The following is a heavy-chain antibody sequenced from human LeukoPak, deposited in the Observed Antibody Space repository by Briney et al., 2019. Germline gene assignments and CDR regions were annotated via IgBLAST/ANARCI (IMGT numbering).Heavy chain of an antibody. D-gene: IGHD6-19*01. Sequence: SETLSLTCAVYGGSFSGYYWSWIRQPPGKGLEWIGEINHSGSTNYNPSLKSRVTISVDTSKNQFSLKLSSVTAADTAVYYCARRGSGWYALPYWGQGTLVIVSS. CDR3: ARRGSGWYALPY. CDR1: GGSFSGYY. V-gene: IGHV4-34*01. CDR2: INHSGST. J-gene: IGHJ4*02.